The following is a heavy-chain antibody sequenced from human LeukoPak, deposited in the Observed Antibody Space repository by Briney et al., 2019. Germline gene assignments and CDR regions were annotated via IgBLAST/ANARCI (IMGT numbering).Heavy chain of an antibody. Sequence: PGGSLRLSCAASGFTFSGSAMHWVRQASGKGLEWVGRIRSKANSYATAYAASVTGRFTISRDDSKNTAYLKMNSLKTEDTAVYYCTRHYLGGYVPVFDYWGQGTLVTVSS. CDR2: IRSKANSYAT. V-gene: IGHV3-73*01. CDR3: TRHYLGGYVPVFDY. CDR1: GFTFSGSA. J-gene: IGHJ4*02. D-gene: IGHD5-12*01.